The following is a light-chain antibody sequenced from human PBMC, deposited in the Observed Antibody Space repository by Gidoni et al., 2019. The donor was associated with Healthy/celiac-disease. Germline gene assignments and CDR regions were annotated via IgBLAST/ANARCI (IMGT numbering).Light chain of an antibody. V-gene: IGKV1-39*01. CDR3: KQSYSTALT. CDR2: AAS. CDR1: QSISSY. Sequence: DIQMTQSPSSLSASVGDRVTITCRASQSISSYLNWYQQKPGKAPKLLIYAASSLQSGVPSRFRGSGSGTDFTLTISSLQPEDFATYYCKQSYSTALTFGGGTKVEI. J-gene: IGKJ4*01.